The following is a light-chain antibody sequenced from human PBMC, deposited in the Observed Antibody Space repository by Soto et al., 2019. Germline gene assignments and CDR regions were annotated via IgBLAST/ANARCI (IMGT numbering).Light chain of an antibody. V-gene: IGLV2-14*01. CDR2: EVS. CDR1: SSDVGGYNY. Sequence: QSALTQPAYVSGSRGQSITISCTGTSSDVGGYNYVSWYQQHPGKAPKLMIYEVSNRPSGVSNRFSGSKSGNTASLTISGLQAEDEADYYCSSYTSSSTRVFGGGTKLTDL. J-gene: IGLJ3*02. CDR3: SSYTSSSTRV.